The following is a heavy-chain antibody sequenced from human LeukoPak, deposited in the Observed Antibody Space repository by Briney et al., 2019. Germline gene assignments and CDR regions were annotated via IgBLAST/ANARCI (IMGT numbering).Heavy chain of an antibody. CDR1: GLSFSDYN. CDR3: ATHFAY. CDR2: ISSSSRTI. Sequence: GGSLRLSCAASGLSFSDYNMNWVRQAPGKGLEWVSYISSSSRTIYYADSVKGRFTISRDNAKNSLYLQMNSLRDEDTAVYYCATHFAYWGQGTLVTVSS. V-gene: IGHV3-48*02. J-gene: IGHJ4*02. D-gene: IGHD3-3*02.